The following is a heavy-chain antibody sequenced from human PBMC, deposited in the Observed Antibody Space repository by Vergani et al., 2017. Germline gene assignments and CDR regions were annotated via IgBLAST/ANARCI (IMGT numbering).Heavy chain of an antibody. J-gene: IGHJ4*02. V-gene: IGHV1-2*04. CDR1: GYTFTGYY. CDR2: INPNSGGT. Sequence: QVQLVQSGAEVKKPGASVKVSCKASGYTFTGYYMHWVRQAPGQGIEWMGWINPNSGGTNYAQKFQGWVTRTRDTSISTAYMELSRLRSDDTAVYYCARSLGIRDYFDYWGQGTLVTVSS. D-gene: IGHD7-27*01. CDR3: ARSLGIRDYFDY.